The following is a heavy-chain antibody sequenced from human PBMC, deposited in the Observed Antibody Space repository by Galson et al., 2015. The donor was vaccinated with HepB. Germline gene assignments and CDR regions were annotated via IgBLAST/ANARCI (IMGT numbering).Heavy chain of an antibody. V-gene: IGHV3-23*01. CDR2: ISDSGGDT. Sequence: SCAASGFTFSNSAMSWVRQAPGKGLEWVSTISDSGGDTYYADSVKGRFTISRDNSKDTLYLQMYSLRAEDTAVYYCAKYCRGGTCYGYYFDYWGQGTLVTVSS. J-gene: IGHJ4*02. CDR1: GFTFSNSA. CDR3: AKYCRGGTCYGYYFDY. D-gene: IGHD2-15*01.